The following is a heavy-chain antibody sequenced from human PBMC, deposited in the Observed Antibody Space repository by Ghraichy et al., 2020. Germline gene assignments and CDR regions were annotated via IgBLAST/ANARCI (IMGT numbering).Heavy chain of an antibody. Sequence: GGSLRLSCAASGFTFSSYGMHWVRQAPGKGLEWVAVISYDGSNKYYADSVKGRFTISRDNSKNTLYLQMNSLRAEDTAVYYCAKDQQQLGWFDPWGQGTLVTVSS. V-gene: IGHV3-30*18. J-gene: IGHJ5*02. D-gene: IGHD6-13*01. CDR2: ISYDGSNK. CDR1: GFTFSSYG. CDR3: AKDQQQLGWFDP.